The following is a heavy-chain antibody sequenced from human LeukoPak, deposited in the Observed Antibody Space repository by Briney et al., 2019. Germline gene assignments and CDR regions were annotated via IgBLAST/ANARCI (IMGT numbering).Heavy chain of an antibody. V-gene: IGHV3-23*01. D-gene: IGHD5-18*01. Sequence: QSGGSLRLSCAASGSTFSDYAMSWVRQGPGKGLEWVSGITRNGGSTYYADSVKGRFTISRDNSENTLYMQLNSLRVEDTAVYYCAKSRGNIYVGDAFDIWGQGTLVTVSS. CDR2: ITRNGGST. J-gene: IGHJ3*02. CDR3: AKSRGNIYVGDAFDI. CDR1: GSTFSDYA.